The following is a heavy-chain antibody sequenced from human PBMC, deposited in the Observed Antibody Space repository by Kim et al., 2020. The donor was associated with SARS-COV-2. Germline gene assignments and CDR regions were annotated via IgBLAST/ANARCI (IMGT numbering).Heavy chain of an antibody. CDR1: GGSISSYY. CDR3: ARDFSDSSGWYMSWFDP. J-gene: IGHJ5*02. D-gene: IGHD6-19*01. V-gene: IGHV4-59*01. Sequence: SETLSLTCTVSGGSISSYYWSWIRQPPGKGLEWIGYIYYSGSTNYNPSLKSRVTISVDTSKNQFSLKLSSVTAADTAVYYCARDFSDSSGWYMSWFDPWGQGTLVTVSS. CDR2: IYYSGST.